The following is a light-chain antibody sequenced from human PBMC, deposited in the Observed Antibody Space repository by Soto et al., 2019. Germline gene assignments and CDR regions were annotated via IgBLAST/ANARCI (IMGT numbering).Light chain of an antibody. CDR2: MND. CDR3: ASWDDRLSGYV. Sequence: QSVLTPPPSASGNPGQRLTISCSGSTSNILRNYVYWYRQFPGTAPRLLISMNDQRPSGVPDRFSGSKSGTSASLAISALRSEDEADSYCASWDDRLSGYVFGSGTTLTVL. CDR1: TSNILRNY. V-gene: IGLV1-47*01. J-gene: IGLJ1*01.